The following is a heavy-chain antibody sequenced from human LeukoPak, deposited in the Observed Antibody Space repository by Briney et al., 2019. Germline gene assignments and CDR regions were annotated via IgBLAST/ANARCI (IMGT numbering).Heavy chain of an antibody. V-gene: IGHV4-59*13. Sequence: SETLSLTCTVSGGSITNNYWAWIRQPPGKGLEWLGYTHDSGNSNYNPSLRSRVTISIDTSKNQFSLKLTSVCAADTAVYYCARVVPAFDIWGQGTMVTVSS. D-gene: IGHD2-2*01. CDR1: GGSITNNY. J-gene: IGHJ3*02. CDR3: ARVVPAFDI. CDR2: THDSGNS.